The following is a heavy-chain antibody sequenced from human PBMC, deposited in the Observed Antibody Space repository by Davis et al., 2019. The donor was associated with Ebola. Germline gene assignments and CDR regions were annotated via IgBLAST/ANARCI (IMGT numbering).Heavy chain of an antibody. D-gene: IGHD3-10*01. Sequence: GGSLRLSCAASGFTFSSYAMSWVRQAPGKGLEWVAVISSDGSNKYYADSVKGRFTISRDNSKNTLYLQMNSLRVEDTAVYYCAKDHDVLLWFGEGDYFDYWGQGTLVTVSS. CDR1: GFTFSSYA. J-gene: IGHJ4*02. CDR2: ISSDGSNK. V-gene: IGHV3-30*18. CDR3: AKDHDVLLWFGEGDYFDY.